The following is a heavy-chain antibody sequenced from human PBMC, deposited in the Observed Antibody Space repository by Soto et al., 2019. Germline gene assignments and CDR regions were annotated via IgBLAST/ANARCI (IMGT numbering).Heavy chain of an antibody. CDR1: GGTFSSYA. CDR2: IIPIFGTA. D-gene: IGHD6-13*01. Sequence: SVKVSCKASGGTFSSYAISWVRQAPGQGLEWMGGIIPIFGTANYAQKFQGRVTITADESTSTAYMELSSLRSEDTAVYYCARTDSSSWYSDYYYYGMDAWGQGTTVTVSS. V-gene: IGHV1-69*13. CDR3: ARTDSSSWYSDYYYYGMDA. J-gene: IGHJ6*02.